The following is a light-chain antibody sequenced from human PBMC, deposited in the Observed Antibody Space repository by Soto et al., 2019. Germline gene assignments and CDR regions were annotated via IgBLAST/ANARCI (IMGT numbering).Light chain of an antibody. CDR2: GAS. J-gene: IGKJ5*01. CDR1: QSVSSN. V-gene: IGKV3-15*01. CDR3: NQYNNRPPSP. Sequence: EFMMTQSESAVSVSTGERATLSCRASQSVSSNLAWYQQKPGQAPRLLIYGASTRATGIPARFSGSGTGTDFTLTIISLQPADVGGSYYNQYNNRPPSPFGQGTRLEIK.